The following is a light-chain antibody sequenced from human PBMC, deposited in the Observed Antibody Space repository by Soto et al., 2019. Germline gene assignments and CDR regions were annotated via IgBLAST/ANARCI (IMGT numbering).Light chain of an antibody. CDR2: GAS. CDR1: QSVSSN. CDR3: QQYHNWPLT. Sequence: EIVMTQSPATLSVSPGERATLSCRASQSVSSNLAWYQQKPGQAARLLIYGASTRATGIPARFSGSVSGKEFTLTISSLKSEDFPVYYCQQYHNWPLTLGGGTKVDIK. V-gene: IGKV3-15*01. J-gene: IGKJ4*01.